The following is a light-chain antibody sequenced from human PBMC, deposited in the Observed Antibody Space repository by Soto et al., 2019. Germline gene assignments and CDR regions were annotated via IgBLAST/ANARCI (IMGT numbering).Light chain of an antibody. CDR2: DAS. CDR1: QSVSSN. V-gene: IGKV3-15*01. Sequence: EIVMTQSPATLSVSPGERATLSCRASQSVSSNLAWYQQKPGQAPRLLIYDASTRAPGIPARFSGSGSGTAITITISSLHSDDCAVYYCQQYSAWWTFGQGTTVEIK. CDR3: QQYSAWWT. J-gene: IGKJ1*01.